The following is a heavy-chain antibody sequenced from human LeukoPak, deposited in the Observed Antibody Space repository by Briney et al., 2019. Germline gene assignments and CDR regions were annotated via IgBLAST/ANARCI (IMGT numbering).Heavy chain of an antibody. J-gene: IGHJ3*02. CDR1: GGTFSSYA. CDR2: IIPIFGTA. Sequence: SVKVSCKASGGTFSSYAISWVRQAPGQGLEWMGGIIPIFGTANYAQKFQGRVTITADKSTSTAYMELSSLRAEDTAVYYCAKASGDSSGYYYGGDAFDIWGQGTMVTVSS. D-gene: IGHD3-22*01. V-gene: IGHV1-69*06. CDR3: AKASGDSSGYYYGGDAFDI.